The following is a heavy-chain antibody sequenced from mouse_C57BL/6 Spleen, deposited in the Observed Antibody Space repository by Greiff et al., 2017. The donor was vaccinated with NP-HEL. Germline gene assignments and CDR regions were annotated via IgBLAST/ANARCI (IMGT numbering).Heavy chain of an antibody. V-gene: IGHV1-72*01. D-gene: IGHD2-3*01. Sequence: QVQLQQSGAELVKPGASVKLSCKASGYTFTSYWMHWVKQRPGRGLEWIGRIDPNSGGTKYNEKFKSKATLTVDKPARTAYMQLSSLTSEDSAVYYCARGGDGYNFAWFAYWGQGTLVTVSA. CDR3: ARGGDGYNFAWFAY. CDR2: IDPNSGGT. J-gene: IGHJ3*01. CDR1: GYTFTSYW.